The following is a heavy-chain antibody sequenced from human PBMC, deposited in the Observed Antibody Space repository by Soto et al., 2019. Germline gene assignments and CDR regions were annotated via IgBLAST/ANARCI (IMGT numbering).Heavy chain of an antibody. CDR2: IWYDGSNK. J-gene: IGHJ5*02. Sequence: GGSLRLSCAASGFTFSSYGMHWVRQAPGKGLEWVAVIWYDGSNKYYADSVKGRFTISRDNSKNTLYLQMNSLRAEDTAVYYCARGSIAAAGTRDWFDPWGQGTLVTVSS. CDR1: GFTFSSYG. CDR3: ARGSIAAAGTRDWFDP. V-gene: IGHV3-33*01. D-gene: IGHD6-13*01.